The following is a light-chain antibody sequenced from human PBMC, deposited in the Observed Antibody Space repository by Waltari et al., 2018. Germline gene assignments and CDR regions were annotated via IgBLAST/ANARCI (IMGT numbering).Light chain of an antibody. CDR3: SSYTTNSPYV. V-gene: IGLV2-14*01. J-gene: IGLJ1*01. CDR1: RSDVGGYQY. Sequence: QSSLPQPASVSGSPGQSITLSCTGTRSDVGGYQYVSWYQQHPGKAPKLMIYEVSNRPSGVSNRFSGSKSGNTASLTISGLQAEDEADYYCSSYTTNSPYVFGTGTKVTVL. CDR2: EVS.